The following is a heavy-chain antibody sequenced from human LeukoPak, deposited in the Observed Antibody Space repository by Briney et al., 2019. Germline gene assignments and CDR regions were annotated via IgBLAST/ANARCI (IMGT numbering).Heavy chain of an antibody. CDR3: ARLNLWFGELSGRFDP. V-gene: IGHV4-31*03. CDR1: GGSISSDGYY. D-gene: IGHD3-10*01. CDR2: IYYTGST. Sequence: PSQTLSLTCTVSGGSISSDGYYWSWIRQHPGKGLEWIGAIYYTGSTNYNPSLKSRVTISVDTSKNQFSLKLSSVTAADTAVYYCARLNLWFGELSGRFDPWGQGTLVTVSS. J-gene: IGHJ5*02.